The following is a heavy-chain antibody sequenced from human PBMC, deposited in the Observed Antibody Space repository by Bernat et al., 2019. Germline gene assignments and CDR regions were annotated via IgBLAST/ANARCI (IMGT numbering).Heavy chain of an antibody. D-gene: IGHD2-2*01. CDR3: ARCGSTTRTYYYYYGMDV. V-gene: IGHV1-2*04. CDR1: GYTFTGYY. CDR2: INPNSGGT. Sequence: QVQLVQSGAEVKKPGASVKVSCKASGYTFTGYYMHWVRQAPGQGLEWMGWINPNSGGTNYAQKFQGWVTMTRDTSISTAYMELSRLRSDDTAVYYCARCGSTTRTYYYYYGMDVWGQGTTVTVSS. J-gene: IGHJ6*02.